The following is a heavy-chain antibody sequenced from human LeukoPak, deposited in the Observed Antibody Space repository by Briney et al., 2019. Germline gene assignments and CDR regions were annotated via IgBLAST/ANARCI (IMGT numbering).Heavy chain of an antibody. CDR3: AKPSGYTTGWFFDF. D-gene: IGHD6-19*01. J-gene: IGHJ4*02. CDR1: GFSFSSYA. Sequence: SGGALRLSFAGSGFSFSSYAMSWVRQAPGKGLEWVSSISCSGDNTYYAESVKGRVTISRHNSKNTLVLQINSLKAEDTARCYCAKPSGYTTGWFFDFWGEGTLVRVSS. V-gene: IGHV3-23*01. CDR2: ISCSGDNT.